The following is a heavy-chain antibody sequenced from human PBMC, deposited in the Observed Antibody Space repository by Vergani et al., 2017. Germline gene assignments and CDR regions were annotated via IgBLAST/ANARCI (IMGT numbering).Heavy chain of an antibody. J-gene: IGHJ4*02. CDR1: GGSISSYY. V-gene: IGHV4-59*01. Sequence: QVQLQESGPGLVKPSETLSLTCTVSGGSISSYYWSWIRQPPGKGLEWIGYIYYSGSTNYNPSLKSRVTISVDTSKNQFSLKLGSVTAADTAVYYCAREGSCSGGSCYSDDWGQGTLVTVSS. CDR3: AREGSCSGGSCYSDD. CDR2: IYYSGST. D-gene: IGHD2-15*01.